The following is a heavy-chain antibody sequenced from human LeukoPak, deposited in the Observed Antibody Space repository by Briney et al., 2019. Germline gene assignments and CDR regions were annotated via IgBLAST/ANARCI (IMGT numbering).Heavy chain of an antibody. Sequence: SETLSLTCTVSGGSISSSDYYCWGWIRQPPGKGLEWIGSIYHSGSSYYNPSLRSRLTLSIETSKKQFSLELSSVTAADTAVYYCARVAAKTVDYWGQGTLVTVSS. D-gene: IGHD2-15*01. CDR1: GGSISSSDYY. V-gene: IGHV4-39*07. J-gene: IGHJ4*02. CDR3: ARVAAKTVDY. CDR2: IYHSGSS.